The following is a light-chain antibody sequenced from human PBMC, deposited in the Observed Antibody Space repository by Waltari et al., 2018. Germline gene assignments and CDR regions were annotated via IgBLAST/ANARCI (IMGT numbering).Light chain of an antibody. CDR2: GAS. J-gene: IGKJ1*01. Sequence: SCRASQSVSRTLAWYQQKPGQAPKLLIYGASIRATGIPDRFTGSGSGTDSSLTISSLEPEDFAIYFCQHYVRLPATFGQGTKVEIK. CDR1: QSVSRT. CDR3: QHYVRLPAT. V-gene: IGKV3-20*01.